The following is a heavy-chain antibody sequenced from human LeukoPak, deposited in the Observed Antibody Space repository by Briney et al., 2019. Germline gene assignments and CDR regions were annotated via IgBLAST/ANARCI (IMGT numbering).Heavy chain of an antibody. J-gene: IGHJ3*02. V-gene: IGHV3-9*01. D-gene: IGHD4-11*01. Sequence: PGGSLRLSCAASGFTFNDYAMHWVRQPPGKGLEWVSNISWNSGSIAYADSVKGRFTISRDNAKNSLYLQMNSLTTEDTAVYYCAKLISNDAFDIWGQGTMVTVSS. CDR2: ISWNSGSI. CDR1: GFTFNDYA. CDR3: AKLISNDAFDI.